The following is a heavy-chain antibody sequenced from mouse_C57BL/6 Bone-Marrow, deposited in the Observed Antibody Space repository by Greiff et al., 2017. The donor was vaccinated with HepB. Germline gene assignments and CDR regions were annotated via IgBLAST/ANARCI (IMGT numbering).Heavy chain of an antibody. CDR2: IYPRSGTT. V-gene: IGHV1-81*01. D-gene: IGHD2-5*01. Sequence: QVQLQQSGAELARPGASVKLSCKASGYTFTSYGISWVKQRTGQGLEWIGEIYPRSGTTYYNEKFKGKATLTADKSYSTAYMELRSLTSEDSAVYSLATTISSNSGETYFAFGYRGNTISVSS. J-gene: IGHJ2*01. CDR3: ATTISSNSGETYFAF. CDR1: GYTFTSYG.